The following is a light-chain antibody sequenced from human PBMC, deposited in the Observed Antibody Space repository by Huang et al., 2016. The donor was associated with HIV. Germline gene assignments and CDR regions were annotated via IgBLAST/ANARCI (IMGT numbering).Light chain of an antibody. CDR3: QQYNKWPRT. J-gene: IGKJ3*01. CDR1: QSVTGN. CDR2: GAS. Sequence: EIVMTQSPATLSVSPGERATLSCRASQSVTGNLAWYQHKPGQPPRLLIDGASTRAAGAAARFKASGSGTEFTLTINSLQSEDCAVYYCQQYNKWPRTFGPGTKVDVK. V-gene: IGKV3-15*01.